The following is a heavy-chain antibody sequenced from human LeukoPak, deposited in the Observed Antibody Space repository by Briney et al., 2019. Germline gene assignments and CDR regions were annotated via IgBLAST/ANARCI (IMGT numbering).Heavy chain of an antibody. CDR3: ARVRYGSGSYYFDN. V-gene: IGHV4-61*01. CDR1: GGSVSNASYY. J-gene: IGHJ4*02. D-gene: IGHD3-10*01. CDR2: VYYSGST. Sequence: SETLSLTCTVSGGSVSNASYYWSWIRQPPGRGLDWIGYVYYSGSTNYSPSLKSRVTVSVDTSKNQFSLKLTSVTAADTAVYYCARVRYGSGSYYFDNWGQGTLVTVSS.